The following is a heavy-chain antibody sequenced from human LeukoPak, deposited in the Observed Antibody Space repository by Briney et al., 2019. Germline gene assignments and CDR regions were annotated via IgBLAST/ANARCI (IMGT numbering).Heavy chain of an antibody. CDR2: IKEDGSEK. J-gene: IGHJ5*02. CDR3: ASSGWYSTPNWFDP. Sequence: GGSLRLSCAASGFTFSSYSMNWVRQAPGKGLEWVASIKEDGSEKYYVDSVKGRFTISRDNAKNSLYLQMNSLRAEDTAMYYCASSGWYSTPNWFDPWGQGTLVSVSS. D-gene: IGHD6-19*01. V-gene: IGHV3-7*01. CDR1: GFTFSSYS.